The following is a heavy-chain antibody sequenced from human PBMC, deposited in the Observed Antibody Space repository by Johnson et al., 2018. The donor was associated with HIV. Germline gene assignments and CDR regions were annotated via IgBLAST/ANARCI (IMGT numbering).Heavy chain of an antibody. D-gene: IGHD2-15*01. J-gene: IGHJ3*02. Sequence: QVQLVESGGGVVQPGRSLRLSCAASGFTFSSYGMHWVRQAPGKGLEWVAVISYDGSNKYYADSVKGRFTISRDNSKNTLYLQMNSLRAEDTAVYYCARDMEAYCSGGSSYSAAFDIWGQGTMVTVSS. CDR3: ARDMEAYCSGGSSYSAAFDI. V-gene: IGHV3-30*03. CDR1: GFTFSSYG. CDR2: ISYDGSNK.